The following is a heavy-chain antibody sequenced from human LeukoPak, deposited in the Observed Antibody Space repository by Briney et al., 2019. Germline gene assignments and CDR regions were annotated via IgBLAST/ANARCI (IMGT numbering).Heavy chain of an antibody. J-gene: IGHJ6*03. CDR2: IYTSGST. V-gene: IGHV4-61*02. D-gene: IGHD2-2*01. CDR1: GGSISSGSYY. CDR3: ARELKEFCSSTSCYAIYYYYMDV. Sequence: SETLSLICTVSGGSISSGSYYWSWIRQPAGKGLEWIGRIYTSGSTNYNPSLKSRVTISVDTSKHQFSLKLSSVTAADTAVYYCARELKEFCSSTSCYAIYYYYMDVWGKGTTVTVSS.